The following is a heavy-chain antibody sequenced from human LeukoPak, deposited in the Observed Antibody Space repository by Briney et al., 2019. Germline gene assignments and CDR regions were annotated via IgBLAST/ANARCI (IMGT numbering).Heavy chain of an antibody. J-gene: IGHJ6*03. Sequence: PSETLSLTCTVSGGSITTYYWSWIRQPPGKRLEWMGYIYYTGTTNYNPSFKSRVTISVDTSKNQFSLRVNSVTDADTAVYYCAGLHYSKDGISRPSMDVWGRGTTVIVSS. CDR3: AGLHYSKDGISRPSMDV. CDR1: GGSITTYY. CDR2: IYYTGTT. D-gene: IGHD4-11*01. V-gene: IGHV4-59*08.